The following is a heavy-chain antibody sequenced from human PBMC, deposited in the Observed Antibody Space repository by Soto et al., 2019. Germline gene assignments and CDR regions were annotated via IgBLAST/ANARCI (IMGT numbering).Heavy chain of an antibody. CDR3: AIDGGY. CDR1: GFTLSSYG. J-gene: IGHJ4*02. CDR2: ISYDGSDK. Sequence: GGSLRLSCAASGFTLSSYGLHWVRQAPGKGLEWVAVISYDGSDKYYADSVKGRFTISRDNSKNTAYLQMNSLRAEDTAVYYCAIDGGYWGQGSLFTVSS. V-gene: IGHV3-30*03. D-gene: IGHD3-16*01.